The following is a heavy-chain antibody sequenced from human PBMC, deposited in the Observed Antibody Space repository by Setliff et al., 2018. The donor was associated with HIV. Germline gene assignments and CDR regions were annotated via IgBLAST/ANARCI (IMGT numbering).Heavy chain of an antibody. V-gene: IGHV4-59*01. CDR2: IYYSGSA. CDR3: ARSPGVDTNMAFDY. Sequence: PSETLSLTCTVSGGSMSTYYWSWIRQPPGKGLEWIGYIYYSGSADYNRSLKSRVTISVDTSKSQISLKLNSVTAADTAVYYCARSPGVDTNMAFDYWGQGILVTVSS. J-gene: IGHJ4*02. D-gene: IGHD5-18*01. CDR1: GGSMSTYY.